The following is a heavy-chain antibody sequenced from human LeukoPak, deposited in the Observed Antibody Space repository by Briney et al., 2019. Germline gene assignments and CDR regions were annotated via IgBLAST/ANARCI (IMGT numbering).Heavy chain of an antibody. V-gene: IGHV3-72*01. J-gene: IGHJ4*02. CDR3: ARRSYSSGWWVDY. CDR1: GFTFSDHY. Sequence: GGSLRLSCAASGFTFSDHYIDWVRQAPGKGLEWVDLTRNKANGYTTEYAASVKGRFTISRDDSKNSLYLQMNSLKTEDTAVYYCARRSYSSGWWVDYWGQGTLVTVSS. CDR2: TRNKANGYTT. D-gene: IGHD6-19*01.